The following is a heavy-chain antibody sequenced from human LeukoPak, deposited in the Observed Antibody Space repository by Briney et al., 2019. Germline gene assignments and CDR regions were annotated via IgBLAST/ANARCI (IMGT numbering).Heavy chain of an antibody. Sequence: PSETLSLTCTVSGGSISSSSYYWGWIRQPPGKGLEWIGTIYYSGSTNYNPSLKSRLTILVDTSKNQFSLRLTSVTAADTAVYFCATLVSTRYYFDYWGQGTLVTVSS. CDR2: IYYSGST. D-gene: IGHD5/OR15-5a*01. CDR1: GGSISSSSYY. CDR3: ATLVSTRYYFDY. J-gene: IGHJ4*02. V-gene: IGHV4-39*07.